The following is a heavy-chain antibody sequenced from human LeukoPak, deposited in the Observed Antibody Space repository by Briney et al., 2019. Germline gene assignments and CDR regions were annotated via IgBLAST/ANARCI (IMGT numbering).Heavy chain of an antibody. CDR3: ARGGFGYVYFDY. Sequence: GGSLRLSCAASGFTFSPYWWIWVRQAPGKGLEGLAHIKGDGSEKYSVDSVKGRFTISRDNAKSSPYLQMNSLRAEDTALYYCARGGFGYVYFDYWGQGSLVTVSS. CDR2: IKGDGSEK. V-gene: IGHV3-7*01. CDR1: GFTFSPYW. J-gene: IGHJ4*02. D-gene: IGHD2-8*01.